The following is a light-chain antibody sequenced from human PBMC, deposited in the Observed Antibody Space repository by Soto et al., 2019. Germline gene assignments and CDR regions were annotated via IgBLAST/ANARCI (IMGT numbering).Light chain of an antibody. J-gene: IGKJ1*01. CDR2: DAS. CDR3: HQRSNWPPWA. CDR1: QSVSSY. Sequence: EIVLTQSPATLSLSPGERATLSCRASQSVSSYLAWYQQKPGQAPRLLIYDASNRATGIPARFSGSGSGTDFTLTISSLEPEDFAAYYCHQRSNWPPWAFGQGTKVEIK. V-gene: IGKV3-11*01.